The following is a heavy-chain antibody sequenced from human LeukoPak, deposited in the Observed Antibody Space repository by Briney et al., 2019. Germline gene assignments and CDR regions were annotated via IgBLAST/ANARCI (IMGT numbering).Heavy chain of an antibody. V-gene: IGHV3-21*01. J-gene: IGHJ4*02. CDR3: ARDHSSGRYFDF. CDR1: GFPFSSYS. CDR2: ISGSSTYI. Sequence: GGSLRLSCAASGFPFSSYSMNWVRQAPGKGLEWVSSISGSSTYIDYADSVKGRFTISRDNAKNALYLQMDSPRAEDTAVYYCARDHSSGRYFDFWGQGTLVTVSS. D-gene: IGHD3-22*01.